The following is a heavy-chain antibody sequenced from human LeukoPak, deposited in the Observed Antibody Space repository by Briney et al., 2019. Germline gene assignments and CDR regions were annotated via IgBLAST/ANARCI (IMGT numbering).Heavy chain of an antibody. J-gene: IGHJ1*01. D-gene: IGHD6-19*01. Sequence: GGSLRLSCEASGFTFSSYWMSWVRQAPGEGLEWVAHINQDGSGKEYVDSVKGRFTISRDNAKNSLYLQMNSLRPEDTAVYYCARGGKIALAGTRSPQYFQHWGQGTLVTVSS. V-gene: IGHV3-7*04. CDR3: ARGGKIALAGTRSPQYFQH. CDR1: GFTFSSYW. CDR2: INQDGSGK.